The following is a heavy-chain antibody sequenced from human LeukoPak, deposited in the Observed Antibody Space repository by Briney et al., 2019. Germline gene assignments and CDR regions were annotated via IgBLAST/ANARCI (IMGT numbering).Heavy chain of an antibody. CDR1: GFTFSSYW. J-gene: IGHJ4*02. Sequence: GSLRLSCAASGFTFSSYWLHGVRQRPGKGLVWVSRIHLDGRTTNYAASVKGGFTFSGNNAKKPRFWERKGLRPETRAVFNGARGGSPSDYWGQGTLVSVSS. CDR2: IHLDGRTT. D-gene: IGHD3-10*01. V-gene: IGHV3-74*01. CDR3: ARGGSPSDY.